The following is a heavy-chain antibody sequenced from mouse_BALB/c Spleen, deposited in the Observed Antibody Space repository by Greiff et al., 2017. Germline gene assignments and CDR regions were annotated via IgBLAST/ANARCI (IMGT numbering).Heavy chain of an antibody. Sequence: EVQLQQSGAELVRSGASVKLSCTASGFNIKDYYMHWVKQRPEQGLEWIGWIDHENGDTEYAPKFQGKATMTADTSSNTAYLQLSSLTSEDTAVYYCNYFDVWGAGTTVTVSS. CDR2: IDHENGDT. CDR3: NYFDV. J-gene: IGHJ1*01. V-gene: IGHV14-4*02. CDR1: GFNIKDYY.